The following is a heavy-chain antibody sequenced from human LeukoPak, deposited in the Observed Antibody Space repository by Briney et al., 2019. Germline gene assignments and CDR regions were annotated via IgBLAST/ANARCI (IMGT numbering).Heavy chain of an antibody. J-gene: IGHJ4*02. Sequence: PGGSLRLSCAASGFTFSSYGMHWVRQAPGKGLEWVAVISYDGSNKYYVDSVKGRLTISRDNSKNTLYLQMNSLRAEDTAVYYCAKQDLIVATPLPFGYWGQGTLVTVSS. CDR2: ISYDGSNK. CDR3: AKQDLIVATPLPFGY. D-gene: IGHD5-12*01. V-gene: IGHV3-30*18. CDR1: GFTFSSYG.